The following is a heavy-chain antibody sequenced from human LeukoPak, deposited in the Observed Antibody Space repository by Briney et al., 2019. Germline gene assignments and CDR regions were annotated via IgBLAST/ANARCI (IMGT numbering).Heavy chain of an antibody. CDR1: GGSISSYY. Sequence: SETLSLTCIVSGGSISSYYWRCIRQPPGKGLEWIGYIYYSGSTNYNPSLKSRVTISVDTSKNQFSLKLSSVTAADTAVYYCARGPYYYDSSGYYDVAFDIWGQGTMVTVSS. D-gene: IGHD3-22*01. CDR2: IYYSGST. CDR3: ARGPYYYDSSGYYDVAFDI. V-gene: IGHV4-59*01. J-gene: IGHJ3*02.